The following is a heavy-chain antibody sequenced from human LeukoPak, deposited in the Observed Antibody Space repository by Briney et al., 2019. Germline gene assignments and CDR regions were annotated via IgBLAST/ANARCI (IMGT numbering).Heavy chain of an antibody. D-gene: IGHD4-17*01. Sequence: GASVKVSCKASGYTFSNYYLHWVRQAPGQGLEWMGIINPSGGSTSYAQKFQGRVTMTRDMSTSTVYMELSSLRSEDTAVYYCARDASHDYGDYTDAFDIWGQGTMVTVSS. CDR1: GYTFSNYY. CDR2: INPSGGST. CDR3: ARDASHDYGDYTDAFDI. J-gene: IGHJ3*02. V-gene: IGHV1-46*01.